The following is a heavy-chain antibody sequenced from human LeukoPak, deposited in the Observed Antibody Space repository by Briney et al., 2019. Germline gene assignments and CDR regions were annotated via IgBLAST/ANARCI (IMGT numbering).Heavy chain of an antibody. D-gene: IGHD3-22*01. J-gene: IGHJ4*02. Sequence: GGSLRLSCAASGFTFTAYLIHWVRQAPGKGLEWVAVMSSDGNAMFYADSVKGRFTISRDNSKNALYLQMNSLRAEDTAVYYCVRESEYYFDHSASFDYWGQGTLVTVSS. CDR1: GFTFTAYL. CDR2: MSSDGNAM. CDR3: VRESEYYFDHSASFDY. V-gene: IGHV3-30-3*01.